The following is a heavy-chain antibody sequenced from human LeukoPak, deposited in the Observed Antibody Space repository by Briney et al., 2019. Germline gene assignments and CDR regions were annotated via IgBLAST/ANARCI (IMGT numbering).Heavy chain of an antibody. J-gene: IGHJ5*02. CDR2: INHSGST. D-gene: IGHD2-15*01. CDR1: GGSFSGYY. Sequence: MPSETLSLTCAVYGGSFSGYYWSWIRQPPGKGLEWIGEINHSGSTNYNPSLKSRVTISVDTSKNQFSLKLSSVTAADTAVYYCARVGERYCSGGSCYFGDWFDPWGQGTLVTVSS. CDR3: ARVGERYCSGGSCYFGDWFDP. V-gene: IGHV4-34*01.